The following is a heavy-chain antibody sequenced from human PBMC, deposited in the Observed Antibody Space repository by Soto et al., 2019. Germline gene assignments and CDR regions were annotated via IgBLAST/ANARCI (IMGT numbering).Heavy chain of an antibody. CDR1: GFTFSSYA. CDR2: ISGSGGST. V-gene: IGHV3-23*01. Sequence: VGSLRLSCAASGFTFSSYAMSWVRQAPGKGLEWVSAISGSGGSTYYADSMKGRFTISRDNSKNTLYLQMNSLRAEDTAVYYCAKGRYDRRGGYFDYWGQGTLVTVSS. J-gene: IGHJ4*02. CDR3: AKGRYDRRGGYFDY. D-gene: IGHD3-22*01.